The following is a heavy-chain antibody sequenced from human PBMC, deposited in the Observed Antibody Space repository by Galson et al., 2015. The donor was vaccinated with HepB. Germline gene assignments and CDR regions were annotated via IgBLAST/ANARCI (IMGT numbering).Heavy chain of an antibody. J-gene: IGHJ6*02. CDR3: ARSADPRQDLLEWLLPRPYYYYGMDV. V-gene: IGHV4-34*01. D-gene: IGHD3-3*01. CDR1: GVSFSGYY. Sequence: ATLSLTCAVYGVSFSGYYWSWIRQPPGKGLEWIGEINHSGSTYYNPSLQSRVTISVDTSKNQFSLKLSSVTAADTAVYYCARSADPRQDLLEWLLPRPYYYYGMDVWGQGTTVTVSS. CDR2: INHSGST.